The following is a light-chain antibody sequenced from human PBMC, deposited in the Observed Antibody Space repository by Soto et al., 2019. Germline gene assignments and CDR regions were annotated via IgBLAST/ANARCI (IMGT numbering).Light chain of an antibody. J-gene: IGKJ1*01. V-gene: IGKV4-1*01. Sequence: DIVMTQSPDSLAVSLGERATINCRSSQNILYSTNNKNYLAWYQQKPGQPLKLLIYWASTRESGVPDRFSGSGSGTDFTLTISSLQAEDVAVYYCQQYYSTPPTFGQGTKVEI. CDR1: QNILYSTNNKNY. CDR2: WAS. CDR3: QQYYSTPPT.